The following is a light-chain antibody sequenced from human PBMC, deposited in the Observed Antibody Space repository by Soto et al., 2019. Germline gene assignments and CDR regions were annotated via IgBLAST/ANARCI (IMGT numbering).Light chain of an antibody. CDR2: DNT. CDR1: SSNIGAGYD. CDR3: QSYDSNLSGYV. V-gene: IGLV1-40*01. J-gene: IGLJ1*01. Sequence: QAVVTQPPSVSGAPGQRVTVSCTGSSSNIGAGYDVHWYQQLPGTAPKLLIYDNTYRPSGVPDRFSGSKSGTSASLAITGLQAEDEADYYCQSYDSNLSGYVFGPGTKLTVL.